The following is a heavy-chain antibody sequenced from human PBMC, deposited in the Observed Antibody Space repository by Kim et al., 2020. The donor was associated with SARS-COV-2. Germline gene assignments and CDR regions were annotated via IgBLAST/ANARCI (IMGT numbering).Heavy chain of an antibody. Sequence: ASVKVSCKASGYTFTSYYMHWVRQAPGQGLEWMGIINPSGGSTSYAQKFQGRVTMTRDTSTSTVYMELSSLRSEDTAVYYCARETYYDILTGYWEQLEGMEVWGQGTTVTVSS. CDR3: ARETYYDILTGYWEQLEGMEV. CDR1: GYTFTSYY. V-gene: IGHV1-46*01. J-gene: IGHJ6*02. CDR2: INPSGGST. D-gene: IGHD3-9*01.